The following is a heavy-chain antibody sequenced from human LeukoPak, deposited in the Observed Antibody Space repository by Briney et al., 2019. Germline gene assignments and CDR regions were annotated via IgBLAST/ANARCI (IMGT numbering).Heavy chain of an antibody. CDR1: GFSFSSYG. CDR3: VRRGKGSYDFDY. D-gene: IGHD3-22*01. CDR2: IWSDGSDK. V-gene: IGHV3-33*01. J-gene: IGHJ4*02. Sequence: GALRLSCAASGFSFSSYGMHWVRQAPGKGLEWVAVIWSDGSDKYYADSVKGRFTISRDNSMNTLYLQMNTLRVEDTAVYYCVRRGKGSYDFDYWGQGTLVTVSS.